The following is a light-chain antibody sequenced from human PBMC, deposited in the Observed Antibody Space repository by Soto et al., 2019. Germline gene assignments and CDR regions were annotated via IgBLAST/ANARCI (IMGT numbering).Light chain of an antibody. Sequence: QSVLTQPPSVSGAPGQRVTISCTGSSSNIGAGYDVHWYQQLPGTAPKLLISGNSNRPSGVPDRFSGSKSGPSASLAITGLQAEDEADYYCQSYDSSLSGWGFGGGTKLTVL. V-gene: IGLV1-40*01. CDR3: QSYDSSLSGWG. J-gene: IGLJ3*02. CDR2: GNS. CDR1: SSNIGAGYD.